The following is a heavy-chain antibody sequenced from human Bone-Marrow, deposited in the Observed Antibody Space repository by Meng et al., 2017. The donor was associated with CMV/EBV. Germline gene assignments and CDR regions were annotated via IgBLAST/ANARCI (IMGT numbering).Heavy chain of an antibody. CDR3: ARGGGSSGDDAFDI. V-gene: IGHV4-59*01. D-gene: IGHD1-26*01. Sequence: SETLSLTCTVSGGSISGYSWSWIRQPPGKGLEWIGYIYYSGRTKYNPSLKSRVTISVDTSKNQFSVKLSSVSAADTAVYYCARGGGSSGDDAFDIWGQGTMVTVSS. CDR1: GGSISGYS. CDR2: IYYSGRT. J-gene: IGHJ3*02.